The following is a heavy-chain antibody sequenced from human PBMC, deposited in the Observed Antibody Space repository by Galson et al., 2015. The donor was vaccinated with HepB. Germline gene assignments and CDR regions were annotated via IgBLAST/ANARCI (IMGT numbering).Heavy chain of an antibody. J-gene: IGHJ5*02. Sequence: PALVKPTQTLTLTCTVSGFSLSNARMGVSWVRQPPGKALEWLAHIFSNDEKSYSTSLKSRLTISKDTSKSQVVLTMTNMDPVDTATYYCARHFSNRGVIGYFDPWGQGTLVTVSS. V-gene: IGHV2-26*01. CDR3: ARHFSNRGVIGYFDP. CDR2: IFSNDEK. CDR1: GFSLSNARMG. D-gene: IGHD3-10*01.